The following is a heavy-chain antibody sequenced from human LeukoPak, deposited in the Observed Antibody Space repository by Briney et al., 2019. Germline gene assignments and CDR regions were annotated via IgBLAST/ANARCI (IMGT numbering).Heavy chain of an antibody. D-gene: IGHD3-3*01. V-gene: IGHV4-34*01. J-gene: IGHJ2*01. CDR1: GGSFSGYY. Sequence: KPSETLSLTCAVYGGSFSGYYWSWIRQPPGKGLEWIGEINHSGSTNYNPSLKSRVTISVDTSKNQFSLKLSSVTAADTAVYYCARETPVLRFLEWTRSWYFDLWGRGTLATVSS. CDR3: ARETPVLRFLEWTRSWYFDL. CDR2: INHSGST.